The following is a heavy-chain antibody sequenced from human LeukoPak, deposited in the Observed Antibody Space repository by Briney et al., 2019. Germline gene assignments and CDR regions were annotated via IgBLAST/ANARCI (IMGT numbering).Heavy chain of an antibody. D-gene: IGHD3-16*01. CDR3: ARVANDYVWGSQLNWFDP. CDR1: GFTFSSYG. CDR2: IRYDGSNK. Sequence: GGSLRLSCAASGFTFSSYGMHWVRQAPGKGLEWVAFIRYDGSNKYYADSVKGRFTISRDNSKNTLYLQMNSLRAEDTAVYYCARVANDYVWGSQLNWFDPWGQGTLVTVSS. V-gene: IGHV3-30*02. J-gene: IGHJ5*02.